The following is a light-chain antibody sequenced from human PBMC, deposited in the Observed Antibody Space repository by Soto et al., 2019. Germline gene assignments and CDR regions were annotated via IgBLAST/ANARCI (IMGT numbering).Light chain of an antibody. CDR3: QQYHIYPLT. Sequence: DIQMTQSPSTLPASVGDRVTITCRASQSIITWLAWFQQAPGKAPKILISDASSLQSGVPSRFSGSASGTEFTLTISSLQPDDFATYFCQQYHIYPLTFGGGTKVEI. CDR2: DAS. CDR1: QSIITW. J-gene: IGKJ4*01. V-gene: IGKV1-5*01.